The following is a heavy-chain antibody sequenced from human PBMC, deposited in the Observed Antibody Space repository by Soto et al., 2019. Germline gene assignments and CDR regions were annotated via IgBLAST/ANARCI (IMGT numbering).Heavy chain of an antibody. CDR1: GFTFSSYE. D-gene: IGHD6-19*01. V-gene: IGHV3-48*03. Sequence: HPGGSLRLSCAASGFTFSSYEMNWVRQAPGKGLEWVSYISSSGSTIYYADSVKGRFTISRDNAKNSLYLQMNSLRAEDTAVYYCASGGWLVSYYYYGMDVWGQGTTVTVSS. CDR2: ISSSGSTI. CDR3: ASGGWLVSYYYYGMDV. J-gene: IGHJ6*02.